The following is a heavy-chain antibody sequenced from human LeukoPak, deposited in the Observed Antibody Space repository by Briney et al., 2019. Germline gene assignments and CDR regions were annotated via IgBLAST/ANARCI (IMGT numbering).Heavy chain of an antibody. J-gene: IGHJ4*02. V-gene: IGHV3-15*01. CDR2: IKSKTDGGTT. Sequence: GGSLRLSCAASGFTFSSYSMNWVRQAPGKGLEWVGRIKSKTDGGTTDYAATVKGRFTISRDDSKHTLYLQMNSLKTEDTAVYYCTTDIRWEVRPFDYWGQGTLVAVSS. CDR1: GFTFSSYS. CDR3: TTDIRWEVRPFDY. D-gene: IGHD1-26*01.